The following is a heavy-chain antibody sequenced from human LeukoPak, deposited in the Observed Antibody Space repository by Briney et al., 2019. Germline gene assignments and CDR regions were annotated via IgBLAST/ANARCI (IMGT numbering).Heavy chain of an antibody. CDR1: GGSISSYY. D-gene: IGHD1-26*01. V-gene: IGHV4-59*01. CDR3: ARVFDVGATTGPGDY. J-gene: IGHJ4*02. Sequence: SETLSLTCTVSGGSISSYYGSWIRQPPGKGLEWIGYIYYSGSTNYNPSLKSRVTISVDTSKNQFSLKLSSVTAADTAVYYCARVFDVGATTGPGDYWGQGTLVTVSS. CDR2: IYYSGST.